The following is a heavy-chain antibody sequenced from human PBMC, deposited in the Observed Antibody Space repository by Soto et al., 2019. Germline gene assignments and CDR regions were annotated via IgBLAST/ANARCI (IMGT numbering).Heavy chain of an antibody. Sequence: SETLSLTCAVYGGSFSGYYWSWIRQPPGKGLEWIREINHSGSTNYNPSLKSRVTISVDTSKNQFSLKLSSVTAADTAVYYCARTTDIVVVPAVKKGNWFDPWGQGTLVTVSS. CDR1: GGSFSGYY. J-gene: IGHJ5*02. V-gene: IGHV4-34*01. CDR3: ARTTDIVVVPAVKKGNWFDP. CDR2: INHSGST. D-gene: IGHD2-2*01.